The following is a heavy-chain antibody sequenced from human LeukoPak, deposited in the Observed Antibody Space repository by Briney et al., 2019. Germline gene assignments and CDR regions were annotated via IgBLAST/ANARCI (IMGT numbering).Heavy chain of an antibody. CDR3: ARVGGIRLHMYYYYMDV. Sequence: SETLSLTCTVSGGSISSYYWSWIRQPPGRGLEWIGYIYYSGSTNYNPSLKSRVTISVDTSKNQFSLKLSSVTAAGTAVYYCARVGGIRLHMYYYYMDVWGKGTTVTVSS. V-gene: IGHV4-59*01. J-gene: IGHJ6*03. D-gene: IGHD3-16*01. CDR2: IYYSGST. CDR1: GGSISSYY.